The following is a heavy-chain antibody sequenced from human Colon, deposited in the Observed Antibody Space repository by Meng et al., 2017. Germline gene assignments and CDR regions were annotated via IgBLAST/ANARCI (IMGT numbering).Heavy chain of an antibody. CDR3: ARVQRFCTGGICSNWFDP. J-gene: IGHJ5*02. CDR1: GGSMSGYY. D-gene: IGHD2-15*01. V-gene: IGHV4-4*07. CDR2: IYSSGRT. Sequence: QVQRQRSGPGLVKPSEPLSRTCTVSGGSMSGYYWNWIRQPAGKGLEWIGHIYSSGRTNYNPSLKSRVTISVDSSRNQFSLNLTSVTAADTAVYFCARVQRFCTGGICSNWFDPWGQGTLVTVSS.